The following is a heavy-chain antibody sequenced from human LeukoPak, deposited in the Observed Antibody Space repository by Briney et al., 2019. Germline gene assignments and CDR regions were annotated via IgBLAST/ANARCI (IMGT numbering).Heavy chain of an antibody. Sequence: SQTLSLTCTVSGGSISSGGYYWSWIRQHPGKGLEWIGYIYYSGSTYYNPSLKGRVTISVDTSKNQFSLKLSSVTAADTAVYYCARVWFHSYDYDSSGVLDYWGQGTLVTVSS. V-gene: IGHV4-31*03. CDR3: ARVWFHSYDYDSSGVLDY. J-gene: IGHJ4*02. CDR1: GGSISSGGYY. D-gene: IGHD3-22*01. CDR2: IYYSGST.